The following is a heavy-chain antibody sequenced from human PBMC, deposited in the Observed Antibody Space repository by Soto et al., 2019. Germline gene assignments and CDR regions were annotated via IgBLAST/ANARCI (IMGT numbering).Heavy chain of an antibody. D-gene: IGHD5-12*01. CDR1: GGSISSGDYY. J-gene: IGHJ4*02. V-gene: IGHV4-30-4*01. CDR3: ARERTWGDSGYDSDY. CDR2: IYYSGST. Sequence: SETLSLTCTVSGGSISSGDYYWSWIRQPPGKGLEWIGYIYYSGSTYYNPSLKSRVTISVDTSKNQFSLKLSSVTAADTAVYYCARERTWGDSGYDSDYWGQGTLVTVSS.